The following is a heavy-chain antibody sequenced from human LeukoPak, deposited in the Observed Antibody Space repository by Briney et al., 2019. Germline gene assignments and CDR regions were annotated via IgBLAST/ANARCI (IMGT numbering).Heavy chain of an antibody. CDR3: ARAPSSALRFLEWLLYFDY. CDR2: IYYSGST. D-gene: IGHD3-3*01. J-gene: IGHJ4*02. Sequence: SETLSLTCTVSGGSISSYYWSWIRQPPGKGLEWIGYIYYSGSTNYNPSLKSRVTISVDTSKNQFSLKLSSVTAADTAVYYCARAPSSALRFLEWLLYFDYWGQGTLVTVSS. V-gene: IGHV4-59*01. CDR1: GGSISSYY.